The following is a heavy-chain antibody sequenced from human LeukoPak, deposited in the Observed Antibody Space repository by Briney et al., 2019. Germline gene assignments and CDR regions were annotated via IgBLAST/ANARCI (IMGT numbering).Heavy chain of an antibody. D-gene: IGHD1-1*01. Sequence: SETLSLTCTVSGGSISTNSYYWGWIRQPPGKGLEWIGSISYSGSTHYNPSLKSRVTISVDTSKNQFSLKLSSVTAVDTAVYYCARRVQAIDAFDIWGQGTMVTVSS. V-gene: IGHV4-39*07. CDR3: ARRVQAIDAFDI. J-gene: IGHJ3*02. CDR2: ISYSGST. CDR1: GGSISTNSYY.